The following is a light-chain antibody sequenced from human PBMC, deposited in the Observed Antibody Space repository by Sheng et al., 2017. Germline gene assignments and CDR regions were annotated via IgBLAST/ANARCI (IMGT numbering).Light chain of an antibody. CDR1: QSVLYSSNNKNY. CDR2: WAS. Sequence: DIVMTQSPDSLAVSLGERATINCKSSQSVLYSSNNKNYLAWYQHKPGQPPKLLIYWASTRESGVPDRFSGSGSGTDFTLTISSLQAEDVAVYYCQQYYSTPPRTFGQGTKLEIK. J-gene: IGKJ2*01. CDR3: QQYYSTPPRT. V-gene: IGKV4-1*01.